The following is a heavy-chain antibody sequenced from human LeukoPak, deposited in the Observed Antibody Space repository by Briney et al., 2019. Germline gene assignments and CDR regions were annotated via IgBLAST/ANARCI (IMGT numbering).Heavy chain of an antibody. V-gene: IGHV1-69*13. CDR1: GGTFSSYA. J-gene: IGHJ4*02. D-gene: IGHD4-23*01. CDR3: ARRADYGGNSGFDY. CDR2: IIPIFGTA. Sequence: ASVKVSCKASGGTFSSYAISWVRQAPGQGLEWMGGIIPIFGTANYAQKFQGRVTITADESTSTAYMELSSLRSEDTAVYYCARRADYGGNSGFDYWGQGTLVTVSS.